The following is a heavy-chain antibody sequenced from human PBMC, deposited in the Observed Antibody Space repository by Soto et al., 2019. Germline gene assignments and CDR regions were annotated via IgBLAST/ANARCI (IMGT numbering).Heavy chain of an antibody. D-gene: IGHD6-19*01. CDR3: ARVRGSGFLEYIDY. Sequence: GVSLRLSCAASGFTFSSYAMSWVRQAPGKGLEWVSAISGSGGSTYYADSVKGRFTISRDNSKNTLYLQMNSLRAEDTAVYYCARVRGSGFLEYIDYWGQGTLVTVSS. CDR2: ISGSGGST. V-gene: IGHV3-23*01. CDR1: GFTFSSYA. J-gene: IGHJ4*02.